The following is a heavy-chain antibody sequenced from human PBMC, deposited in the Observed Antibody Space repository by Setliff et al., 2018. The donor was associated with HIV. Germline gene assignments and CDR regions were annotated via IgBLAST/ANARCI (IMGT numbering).Heavy chain of an antibody. V-gene: IGHV3-13*01. Sequence: GSLRLSCAASGFTFSSYDMHWVRQATGKGLEWVSAIGTIDDTYYSDSVKGRFTISRENAKNSLYLQMNSLRAEDTAVYYCAREIQNCGANHWYCYMDVWGKGTTVTVSS. J-gene: IGHJ6*03. CDR1: GFTFSSYD. D-gene: IGHD4-17*01. CDR2: IGTIDDT. CDR3: AREIQNCGANHWYCYMDV.